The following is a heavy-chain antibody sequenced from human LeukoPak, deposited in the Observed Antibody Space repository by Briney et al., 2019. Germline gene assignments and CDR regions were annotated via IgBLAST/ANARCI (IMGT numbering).Heavy chain of an antibody. J-gene: IGHJ6*03. CDR2: ISGSGGST. D-gene: IGHD6-19*01. V-gene: IGHV3-23*01. CDR1: GFTFSSYA. Sequence: TGGSLRLSCAASGFTFSSYAMSRVRQAPGKGLEWVSAISGSGGSTYYADSVKGRFTISRDNSKNTLYLQMNSLRAEDTAVYYCAKQQWLVNYYYYMDVWGKGTTVTVSS. CDR3: AKQQWLVNYYYYMDV.